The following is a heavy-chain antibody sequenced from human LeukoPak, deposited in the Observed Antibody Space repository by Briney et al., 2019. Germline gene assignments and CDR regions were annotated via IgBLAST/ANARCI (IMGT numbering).Heavy chain of an antibody. Sequence: GRSLRLSCAASGFTFNIYAMSWVRQAPGKGLEWVSSISSTGGATYYADSVKGRSTISRDNSKNLLYLQMNGLRADDTALYYCATRLNWDYRTHQAYWGQGTLVTVSS. J-gene: IGHJ4*02. D-gene: IGHD1-7*01. CDR3: ATRLNWDYRTHQAY. V-gene: IGHV3-23*01. CDR2: ISSTGGAT. CDR1: GFTFNIYA.